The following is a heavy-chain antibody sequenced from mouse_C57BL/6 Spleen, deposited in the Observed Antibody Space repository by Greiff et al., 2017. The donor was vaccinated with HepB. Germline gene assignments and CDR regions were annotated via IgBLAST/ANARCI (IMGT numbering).Heavy chain of an antibody. J-gene: IGHJ2*01. D-gene: IGHD2-4*01. Sequence: QVQLQQSGAELVRPGTSVKVSCKASGYAFTNYLIEWVKQRPGQGLEWIGVINPGSGGTNYNEKFKGKATLTADKSSSTAYMQLSSLTSEDSAVYFCARLNDYGFDYWGQGTTLTVSS. CDR1: GYAFTNYL. V-gene: IGHV1-54*01. CDR3: ARLNDYGFDY. CDR2: INPGSGGT.